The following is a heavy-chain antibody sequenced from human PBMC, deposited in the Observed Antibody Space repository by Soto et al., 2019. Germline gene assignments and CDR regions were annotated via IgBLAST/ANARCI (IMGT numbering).Heavy chain of an antibody. Sequence: HPGGSLRLSCAASGFTFSSYSMNWVRQAPGKGLEWVSYISSSSSTIYYADSVKGRFTISRDNAKNSLYLQMNSLRDEDTAVYYCAREDIWFQPLYYFDYWGQGTRVTVSS. CDR1: GFTFSSYS. D-gene: IGHD3-10*01. J-gene: IGHJ4*02. CDR3: AREDIWFQPLYYFDY. V-gene: IGHV3-48*02. CDR2: ISSSSSTI.